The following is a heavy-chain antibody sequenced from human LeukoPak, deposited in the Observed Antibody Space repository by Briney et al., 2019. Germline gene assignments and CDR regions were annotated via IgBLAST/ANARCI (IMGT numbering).Heavy chain of an antibody. Sequence: GGSLRLSCAASGFTFSSYAMSLVRQAPGKGLEWVSAIGASGRDTYYAASVKGRLIISRDNSETTLYLQMNSLRAEDTAVYYCAREHYYGSGSYRDFDYWGQGTLVTVSS. CDR3: AREHYYGSGSYRDFDY. CDR1: GFTFSSYA. CDR2: IGASGRDT. V-gene: IGHV3-23*01. D-gene: IGHD3-10*01. J-gene: IGHJ4*02.